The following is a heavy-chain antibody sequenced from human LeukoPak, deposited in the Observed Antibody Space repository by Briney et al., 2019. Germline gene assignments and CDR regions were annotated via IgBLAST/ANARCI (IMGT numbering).Heavy chain of an antibody. CDR1: GFTFSNDA. CDR3: AKGLKTAVGPYKGYHYYMDV. J-gene: IGHJ6*03. V-gene: IGHV3-30-3*01. D-gene: IGHD5-18*01. CDR2: ITAGGSNQ. Sequence: QSGGSLRLSCAASGFTFSNDAMHWVRQAPGKGLEWVAVITAGGSNQYYADPVKGRFTTSRDNSKNTLSLQVSSLRAEDTAIYYCAKGLKTAVGPYKGYHYYMDVWGKGTTVTVSS.